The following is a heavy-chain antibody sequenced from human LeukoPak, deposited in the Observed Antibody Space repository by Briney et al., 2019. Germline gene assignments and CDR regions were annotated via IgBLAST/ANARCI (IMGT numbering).Heavy chain of an antibody. D-gene: IGHD3-16*01. Sequence: AGGSLRLSCAASGFTFSSYAMNWVRQAPGKGLEWVAFISYDGSNKYYADSVKGRFTISRDNSKNTLYLQMNSLRAEDTAVYYCAREELGSSLGFDPWGQGTLVTVSS. CDR3: AREELGSSLGFDP. V-gene: IGHV3-30-3*01. CDR2: ISYDGSNK. CDR1: GFTFSSYA. J-gene: IGHJ5*02.